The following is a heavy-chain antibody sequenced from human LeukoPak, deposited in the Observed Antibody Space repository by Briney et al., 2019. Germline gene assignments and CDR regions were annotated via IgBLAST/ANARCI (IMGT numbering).Heavy chain of an antibody. V-gene: IGHV3-23*01. CDR2: ISGSGGST. Sequence: PGGSLRLSCAASGFTFSSYAMSWVRQAPGKGLEWVSAISGSGGSTYYADSVKGRFTISRDNSKNTLYLQMNSLRAEDTAVYYCAKDSSPVSVVPASKSGFDPWGQEPWSPSPQ. CDR3: AKDSSPVSVVPASKSGFDP. D-gene: IGHD2-2*01. J-gene: IGHJ5*02. CDR1: GFTFSSYA.